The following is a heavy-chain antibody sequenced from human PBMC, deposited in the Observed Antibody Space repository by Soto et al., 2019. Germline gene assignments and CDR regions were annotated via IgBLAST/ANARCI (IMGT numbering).Heavy chain of an antibody. D-gene: IGHD1-26*01. CDR1: GGTFNNYA. Sequence: QVQLVQSGAELKKPGSSVRVSCKASGGTFNNYAVQWVRQAPGQGLEWMGGIIPKFSTSSSAQKFQGRVTMNVDSSTNTAYMELISLRSEDTALYYCARGGIGSQSYAFDIWGQGTAVTVSS. CDR2: IIPKFSTS. V-gene: IGHV1-69*06. J-gene: IGHJ3*02. CDR3: ARGGIGSQSYAFDI.